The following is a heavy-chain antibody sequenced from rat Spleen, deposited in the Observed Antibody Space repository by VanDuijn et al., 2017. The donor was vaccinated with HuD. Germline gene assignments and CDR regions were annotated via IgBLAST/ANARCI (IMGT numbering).Heavy chain of an antibody. D-gene: IGHD4-6*01. V-gene: IGHV5-31*01. J-gene: IGHJ3*01. CDR1: GFTFNNYW. Sequence: EVQLVEYGGGLVQPGRSLKLSCVASGFTFNNYWMTWIRQAPGKGLEWVASISSGGGGTYYPDSVKGRFTISRDNAKSTLYLQMDSLRSEDTASYYCARLVVGPGHFDYWCQGTLVTVSS. CDR3: ARLVVGPGHFDY. CDR2: ISSGGGGT.